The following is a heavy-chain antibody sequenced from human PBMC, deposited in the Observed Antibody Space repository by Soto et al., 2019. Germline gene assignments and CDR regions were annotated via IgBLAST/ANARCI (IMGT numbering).Heavy chain of an antibody. CDR3: VRDHSGLKDFDY. CDR1: GFALSSFD. J-gene: IGHJ4*02. Sequence: PGGSLRLSCAASGFALSSFDMDWVRQAPGKGLEWVSYINMDGGSTHYAESVKGRFTISRDNARNSLSLQMDSLRVEDTAVYYCVRDHSGLKDFDYWGQGPLVTVSS. V-gene: IGHV3-48*03. CDR2: INMDGGST. D-gene: IGHD1-1*01.